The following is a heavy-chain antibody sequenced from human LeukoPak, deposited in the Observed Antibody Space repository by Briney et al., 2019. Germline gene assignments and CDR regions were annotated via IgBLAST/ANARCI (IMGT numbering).Heavy chain of an antibody. J-gene: IGHJ6*02. D-gene: IGHD3-10*01. Sequence: PGGSLRLSCAASGFTFSSYSMNWVRQAPGKGLEWVSSISSSSSYIYYADSVKGRFTISRDNAKNSLYLQMNSLRAEDTAVYYCARDPTRGFDYYGMDVWGQGTTVTVSS. CDR3: ARDPTRGFDYYGMDV. CDR2: ISSSSSYI. CDR1: GFTFSSYS. V-gene: IGHV3-21*01.